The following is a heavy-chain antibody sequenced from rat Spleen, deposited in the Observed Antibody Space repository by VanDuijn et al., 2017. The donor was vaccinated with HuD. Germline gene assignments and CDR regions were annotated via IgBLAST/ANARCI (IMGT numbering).Heavy chain of an antibody. CDR1: GFTFSNYG. D-gene: IGHD1-9*01. V-gene: IGHV5S14*01. CDR3: ARQTYYGYTSWYFDF. J-gene: IGHJ1*01. Sequence: EVQLVESGGGLVQPGRSLKLSCAASGFTFSNYGMAWVRQTPTKGLEGVASISTGGGNTYYRDSVKGRFTISRDNAKNTQYLQMVSLRSEDTATYYCARQTYYGYTSWYFDFWGPGTMVTVSS. CDR2: ISTGGGNT.